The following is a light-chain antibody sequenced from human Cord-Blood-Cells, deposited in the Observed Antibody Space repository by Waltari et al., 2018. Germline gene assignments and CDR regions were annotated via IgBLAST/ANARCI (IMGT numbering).Light chain of an antibody. J-gene: IGKJ1*01. Sequence: DIQMTQSPSTLSASVGARDTITCRASQSISSWLAWYQQKPGKAPKLLIYKASSLESGVPSRFSGSGSGTEFTLTISSLQPDDFATYYCQQYNSYWTFGQGTKVEIK. V-gene: IGKV1-5*03. CDR2: KAS. CDR3: QQYNSYWT. CDR1: QSISSW.